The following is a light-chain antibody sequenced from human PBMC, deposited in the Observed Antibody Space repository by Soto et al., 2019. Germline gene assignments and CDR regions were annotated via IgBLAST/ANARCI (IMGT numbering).Light chain of an antibody. Sequence: EIVLTQSPATLSLSPGERATLSCRASQSVSNYLAWYQQKPGQAPRLLIYDASNRATGIPARFSGSGSGTDVTLTISSLGPEDFAVYYCQQRSNWRGLTFGGGTKVEIK. CDR1: QSVSNY. CDR3: QQRSNWRGLT. CDR2: DAS. V-gene: IGKV3-11*01. J-gene: IGKJ4*01.